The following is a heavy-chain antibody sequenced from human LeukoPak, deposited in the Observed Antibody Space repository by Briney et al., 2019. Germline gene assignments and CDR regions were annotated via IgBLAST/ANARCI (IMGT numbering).Heavy chain of an antibody. CDR3: ARGGRWLRLHY. Sequence: SETLSLTCTVSGGSISSGGYYWSWIRQPPGKGLEWIGEINHSGSTNYNPSLKSRVTISVDTSKNQFSLKLSSVTAADTAVYYCARGGRWLRLHYWGQGTLVTVSS. J-gene: IGHJ4*02. CDR2: INHSGST. CDR1: GGSISSGGYY. D-gene: IGHD5-12*01. V-gene: IGHV4-39*07.